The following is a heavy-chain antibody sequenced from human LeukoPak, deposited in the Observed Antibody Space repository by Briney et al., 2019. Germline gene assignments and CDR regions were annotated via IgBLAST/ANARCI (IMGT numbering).Heavy chain of an antibody. CDR2: INHSGST. D-gene: IGHD2-15*01. CDR3: ARAPPKGYCSGGSCYRNGRYYFDY. J-gene: IGHJ4*02. Sequence: SETLSLTCAVYGGSFSGYYWSWIRQPPGKGLKWIGEINHSGSTNYNSSLKSRVTISVDTSKNQFSLKLSSVTAADTAVYYCARAPPKGYCSGGSCYRNGRYYFDYWGQGTLVTVSS. CDR1: GGSFSGYY. V-gene: IGHV4-34*01.